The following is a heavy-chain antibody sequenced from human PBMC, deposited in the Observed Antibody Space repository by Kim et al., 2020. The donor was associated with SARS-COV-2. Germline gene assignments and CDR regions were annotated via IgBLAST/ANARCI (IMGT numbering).Heavy chain of an antibody. D-gene: IGHD3-16*01. Sequence: ASVKVSCEASGYTFTSYDINWVRQATGQGLEWMGWMNPNSGNTGYAQKFQGRVTMTRNTSISTAYMELSSLRSEDTAVYYCAREKTYYDYVWGSSTYYGMDVWGQGTTVTVSS. J-gene: IGHJ6*02. CDR2: MNPNSGNT. V-gene: IGHV1-8*01. CDR1: GYTFTSYD. CDR3: AREKTYYDYVWGSSTYYGMDV.